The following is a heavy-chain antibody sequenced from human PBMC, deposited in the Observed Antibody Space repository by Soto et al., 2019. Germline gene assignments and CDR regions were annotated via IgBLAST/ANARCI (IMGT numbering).Heavy chain of an antibody. CDR2: IIPIFGTA. CDR1: GGTFSCYA. Sequence: SVKASCKASGGTFSCYAISCVRQAPGQGLEWMGGIIPIFGTANYAQKFQGRVTITADESTSTAYMELSSLRSEDTAVYYCARDAAATFGMDVWGQGTTVTVSS. CDR3: ARDAAATFGMDV. J-gene: IGHJ6*02. D-gene: IGHD2-15*01. V-gene: IGHV1-69*13.